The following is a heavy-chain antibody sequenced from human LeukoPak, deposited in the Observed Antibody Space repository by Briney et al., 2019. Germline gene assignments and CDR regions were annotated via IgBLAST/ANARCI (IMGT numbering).Heavy chain of an antibody. CDR3: VRDGELTVTRRWFDP. V-gene: IGHV1-18*01. Sequence: ASVKVSCKASGYTFTSFGISWVRQAPGQGLERMGWISVYNGDTNYDQKVQGRVTMTTDTSTSTAYMELRSLRSDDTAVYYCVRDGELTVTRRWFDPWGQGTLVTVSS. D-gene: IGHD4-17*01. CDR2: ISVYNGDT. J-gene: IGHJ5*02. CDR1: GYTFTSFG.